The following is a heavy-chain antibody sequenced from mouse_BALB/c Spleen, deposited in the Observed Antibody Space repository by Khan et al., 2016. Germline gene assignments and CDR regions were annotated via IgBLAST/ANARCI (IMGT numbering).Heavy chain of an antibody. CDR2: IWTGGGT. D-gene: IGHD2-2*01. V-gene: IGHV2-9-2*01. Sequence: QVQLKESGPGLVAPTQSLSITCTVSGFSLSSYDITWSRQPPGKGLEWLGVIWTGGGTNYNSAFMYRLSISKENSKSQVFLKMNSLQTDDTAIYYCVRGGYDGDYWGQGTLVTVSA. CDR3: VRGGYDGDY. J-gene: IGHJ3*01. CDR1: GFSLSSYD.